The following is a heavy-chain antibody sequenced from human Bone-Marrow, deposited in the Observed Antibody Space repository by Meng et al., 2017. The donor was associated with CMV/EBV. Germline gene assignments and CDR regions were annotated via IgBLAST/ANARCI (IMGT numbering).Heavy chain of an antibody. CDR2: ITHSGIT. V-gene: IGHV4-34*01. CDR3: ARDPRKTYLYYYGVDV. CDR1: GASFSDFY. Sequence: SETLSLTCEVSGASFSDFYWSWMRQSTGMGLEWIGEITHSGITRYNPSLKGRVTISIDTSKKQFFLNLTSVTAADTARYYCARDPRKTYLYYYGVDVWGQGTTVTVSS. J-gene: IGHJ6*02.